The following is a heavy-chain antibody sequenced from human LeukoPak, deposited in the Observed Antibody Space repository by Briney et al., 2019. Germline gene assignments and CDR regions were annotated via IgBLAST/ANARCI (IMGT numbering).Heavy chain of an antibody. Sequence: GGSLRLSCAASGFTFSSYSMSWVRQAPGKGLEWVSSISSSSSYIYYADSVKGRFTISRDNAKNSLYLQMNSLRAEDTAVYYCARGDYCSSTSCYPHVFDYWGQGTLVTVSS. V-gene: IGHV3-21*01. J-gene: IGHJ4*02. D-gene: IGHD2-2*01. CDR2: ISSSSSYI. CDR1: GFTFSSYS. CDR3: ARGDYCSSTSCYPHVFDY.